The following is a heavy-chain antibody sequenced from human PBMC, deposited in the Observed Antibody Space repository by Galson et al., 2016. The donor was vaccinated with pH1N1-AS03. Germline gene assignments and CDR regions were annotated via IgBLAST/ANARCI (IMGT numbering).Heavy chain of an antibody. CDR2: MDPTGRR. V-gene: IGHV4-4*07. Sequence: ETLSLPCRVSGGSLSGYFWTWIRQPAGKGLEWIGRMDPTGRRNYKSSLESRVSMSVDTSKNEISLRLTSVTAADTAVYYCTRESSGLGRGLDYWGQGTLVTVSS. CDR3: TRESSGLGRGLDY. CDR1: GGSLSGYF. D-gene: IGHD3-10*01. J-gene: IGHJ4*02.